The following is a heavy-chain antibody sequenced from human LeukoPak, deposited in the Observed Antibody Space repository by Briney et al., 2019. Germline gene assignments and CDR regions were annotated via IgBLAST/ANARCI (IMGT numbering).Heavy chain of an antibody. J-gene: IGHJ6*02. CDR3: AKNYASGRGVPYAMDV. Sequence: GGSLTLSCAASGFNFSDHAMRWVRQAPGKGLEWVSAISGISGSTTIYADSVKGRFAVSRDNSRNTLFPQMNSLRAEDTAVYYCAKNYASGRGVPYAMDVWGQGTTVTVAS. V-gene: IGHV3-23*01. CDR1: GFNFSDHA. CDR2: ISGISGSTT. D-gene: IGHD3-10*01.